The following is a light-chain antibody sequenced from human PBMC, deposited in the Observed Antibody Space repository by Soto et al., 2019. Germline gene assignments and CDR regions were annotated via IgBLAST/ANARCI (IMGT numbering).Light chain of an antibody. Sequence: IVFTQSPGTLSSSPVERATLSCRASQSVSTSNLAWYQQRPGQAPRLLIYGASRRATGIPDRFSGSGSGTDFTLTISRLEPEDLAVYYCQQYDNSVWTFGQGTKVDIK. J-gene: IGKJ1*01. V-gene: IGKV3-20*01. CDR2: GAS. CDR1: QSVSTSN. CDR3: QQYDNSVWT.